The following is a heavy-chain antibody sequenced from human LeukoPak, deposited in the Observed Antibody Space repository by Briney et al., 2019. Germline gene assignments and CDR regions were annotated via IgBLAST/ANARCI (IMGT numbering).Heavy chain of an antibody. V-gene: IGHV4-4*02. J-gene: IGHJ4*02. CDR3: ARDLGYDSSGYRQYYFDY. CDR1: GGSISSSNW. CDR2: IYHSGST. Sequence: PSGTLSLTCAVSGGSISSSNWWSWVRQPPGKGLEWIGEIYHSGSTNYNPSLKSRVTISVDKSKNQFSLKLSSVTAADTAVYYCARDLGYDSSGYRQYYFDYWGQGTLVTVSS. D-gene: IGHD3-22*01.